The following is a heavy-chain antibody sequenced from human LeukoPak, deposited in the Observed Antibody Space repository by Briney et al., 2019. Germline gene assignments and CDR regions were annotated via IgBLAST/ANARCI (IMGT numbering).Heavy chain of an antibody. Sequence: ASVKVSCKASGYTFTSYDINWVRQATGQGLERMGWMNPNSGNTGYAQKFQGRVTITRNTSISTAYMELSSLRSEDTAVYYCARGTGYSSSWYLRRGFYYYYMDVWGKGTTVTVSS. J-gene: IGHJ6*03. CDR2: MNPNSGNT. CDR3: ARGTGYSSSWYLRRGFYYYYMDV. D-gene: IGHD6-13*01. CDR1: GYTFTSYD. V-gene: IGHV1-8*03.